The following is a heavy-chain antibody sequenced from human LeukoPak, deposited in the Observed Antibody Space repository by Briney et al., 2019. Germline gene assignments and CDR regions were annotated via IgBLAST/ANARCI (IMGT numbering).Heavy chain of an antibody. D-gene: IGHD6-6*01. CDR1: GFTFDDYG. J-gene: IGHJ5*02. V-gene: IGHV3-20*04. CDR2: INWNGGST. CDR3: ARDPVAARLWVYNWFDP. Sequence: GGSLRLSCAASGFTFDDYGMSWVRQAPGKGLEWVSGINWNGGSTGYADSVKGRFTISRDNAKNSLYLQMNSLRAEDTALYYCARDPVAARLWVYNWFDPWGQGTLVTVSS.